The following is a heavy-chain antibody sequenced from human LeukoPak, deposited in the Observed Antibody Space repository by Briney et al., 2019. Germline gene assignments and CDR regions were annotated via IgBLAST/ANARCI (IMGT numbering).Heavy chain of an antibody. CDR3: ARDIELAT. CDR1: GFTFRDSA. J-gene: IGHJ3*01. Sequence: GGSLRLSCAASGFTFRDSAMTWVRQAPGKGLQWVSLISFSGDNTYYADSVKGQFTISRDNDKDTLYLQMNSLRAEDTAIYYCARDIELATWGLGTTVTVSS. V-gene: IGHV3-23*01. D-gene: IGHD3-10*01. CDR2: ISFSGDNT.